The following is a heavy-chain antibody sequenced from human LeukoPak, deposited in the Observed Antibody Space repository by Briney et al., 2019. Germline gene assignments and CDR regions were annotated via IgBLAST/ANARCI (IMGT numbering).Heavy chain of an antibody. CDR3: ARDHPNYYDSSGYYPNFDY. D-gene: IGHD3-22*01. V-gene: IGHV1-69*05. Sequence: ASVKVSCKASGGTFSSYAISWVRQAPGQGLEWMGGIIPIFGTANYAQKLQGRVTMTTDTSTSTAYMELRSLRSDDTAVYYCARDHPNYYDSSGYYPNFDYWGQGTLVTVSS. CDR1: GGTFSSYA. J-gene: IGHJ4*02. CDR2: IIPIFGTA.